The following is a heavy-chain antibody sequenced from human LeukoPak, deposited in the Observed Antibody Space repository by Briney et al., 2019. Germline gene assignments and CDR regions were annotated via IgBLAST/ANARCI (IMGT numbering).Heavy chain of an antibody. V-gene: IGHV3-23*01. CDR3: AKGLNSGSYWVPFDY. Sequence: SGGSLRLSCAASGFTFSSYAMSWVRQAPGEGLEWVSAISGSGGSTYYADSVKGRFTISRDNSKNTLYLQMNSLRAEDTAVYYCAKGLNSGSYWVPFDYWGQGTLVTVSS. J-gene: IGHJ4*02. CDR2: ISGSGGST. D-gene: IGHD1-26*01. CDR1: GFTFSSYA.